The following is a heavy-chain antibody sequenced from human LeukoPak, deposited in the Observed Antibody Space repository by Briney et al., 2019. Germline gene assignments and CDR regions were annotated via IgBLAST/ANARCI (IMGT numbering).Heavy chain of an antibody. V-gene: IGHV4-61*08. CDR2: IYYSGST. J-gene: IGHJ3*02. Sequence: SQTLSLTCTVSGGSISSGDYYWSWIRQPPGKGLEWIGYIYYSGSTNYNPSLKSRVTISVDTSKNQFSLKLSSVTAADTAVYYCARDLSHSWATGAFDIWGQGTMVTVSS. D-gene: IGHD3-16*01. CDR1: GGSISSGDYY. CDR3: ARDLSHSWATGAFDI.